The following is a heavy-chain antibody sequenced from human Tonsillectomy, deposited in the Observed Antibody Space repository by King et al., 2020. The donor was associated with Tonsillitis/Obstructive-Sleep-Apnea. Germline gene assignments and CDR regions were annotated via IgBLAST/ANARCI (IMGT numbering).Heavy chain of an antibody. CDR3: ARDIVVVPAAIWGRLYSSSSDAFDI. J-gene: IGHJ3*02. D-gene: IGHD2-2*01. Sequence: QLVQSGGGLVQPGGSLRISCAASGFTFSSYSMNWVRQAPGKGLEWVSYISSSSSTIYYADSVKGRFTISRDNAKNSLYLQMNSLRDEDTAVYYCARDIVVVPAAIWGRLYSSSSDAFDIWGQGTMVTVSS. CDR1: GFTFSSYS. CDR2: ISSSSSTI. V-gene: IGHV3-48*02.